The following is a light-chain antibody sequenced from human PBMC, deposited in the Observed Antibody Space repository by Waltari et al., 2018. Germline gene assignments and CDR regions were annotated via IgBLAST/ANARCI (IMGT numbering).Light chain of an antibody. Sequence: ALTQPASVSGSPGQSITISCTGTSSDVGGYNYVSWYQQHPGKAPKIMIYEISNRPSWVSTRFSGSKSGNTASLTISGLQAEDEADYYCSSYTSSSMLYVFGTGTKVTVL. CDR2: EIS. CDR1: SSDVGGYNY. V-gene: IGLV2-14*01. J-gene: IGLJ1*01. CDR3: SSYTSSSMLYV.